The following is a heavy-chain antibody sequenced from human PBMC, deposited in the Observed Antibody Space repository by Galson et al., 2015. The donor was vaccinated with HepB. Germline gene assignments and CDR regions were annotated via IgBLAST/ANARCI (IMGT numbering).Heavy chain of an antibody. CDR3: AKDGRGGMVREVVDFDY. D-gene: IGHD3-10*01. CDR1: GFTFSNYA. J-gene: IGHJ4*02. V-gene: IGHV3-23*01. Sequence: SLRLSCAASGFTFSNYAMAWVRQAPGTGLEWVSVVTGNGGSTYYADSVQGHFTISRDNSKNTLYLQLNSLRAEDTALYYCAKDGRGGMVREVVDFDYWGQGTLVSVSS. CDR2: VTGNGGST.